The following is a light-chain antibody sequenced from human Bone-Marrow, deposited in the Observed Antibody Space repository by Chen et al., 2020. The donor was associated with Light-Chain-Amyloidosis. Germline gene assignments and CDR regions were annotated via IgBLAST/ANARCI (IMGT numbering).Light chain of an antibody. V-gene: IGLV3-21*02. CDR1: NIGSTS. CDR3: QVWDRSSDRPV. Sequence: SYVLTQPSSVSVAPGQTATIACGGNNIGSTSVHWYQQTPGQAPLVVVYDASDRPAGIPARLSGSNSGNTATLTISRVEAGDEADYYCQVWDRSSDRPVFGGGTKLTVL. CDR2: DAS. J-gene: IGLJ3*02.